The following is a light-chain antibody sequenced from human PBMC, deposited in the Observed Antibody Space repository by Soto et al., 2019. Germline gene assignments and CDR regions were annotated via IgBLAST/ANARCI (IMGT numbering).Light chain of an antibody. CDR2: GAS. CDR3: QQYIRWPLT. Sequence: EIVMTQSPATLSVSPGERATLSCRASQSVSSNLAWHQQKPGQAPSLLIYGASTRATGTPARFSGSGSGTEFTLTISSLQSEDFAVYYCQQYIRWPLTFGGGTKVEIK. V-gene: IGKV3-15*01. J-gene: IGKJ4*01. CDR1: QSVSSN.